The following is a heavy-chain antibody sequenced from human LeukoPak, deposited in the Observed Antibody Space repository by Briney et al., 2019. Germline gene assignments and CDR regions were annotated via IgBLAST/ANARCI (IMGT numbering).Heavy chain of an antibody. Sequence: ASVKVSCKASGYTFTSYGISWVRQATGQGLEWMGWMNPNSGNTGYAQKFQGRVTITRNTSISTAYMELSSLRSEDTAVYYCARFLLRYCSSTSCYNAFDIWGQGTMATVSS. D-gene: IGHD2-2*02. V-gene: IGHV1-8*03. CDR1: GYTFTSYG. CDR2: MNPNSGNT. J-gene: IGHJ3*02. CDR3: ARFLLRYCSSTSCYNAFDI.